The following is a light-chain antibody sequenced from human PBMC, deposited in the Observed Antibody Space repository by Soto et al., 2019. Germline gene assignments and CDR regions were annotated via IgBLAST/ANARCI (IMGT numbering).Light chain of an antibody. CDR1: QSVSSN. Sequence: EIVMTQSPATLSVSRGERATLSCRARQSVSSNLAWYQHKPGQAPRLLIYDASTRATGIPDGFSGSGSETEFTLTISSLHSEDFVVYYCQQYNNWPLTFGGGTKVDIK. CDR3: QQYNNWPLT. CDR2: DAS. V-gene: IGKV3-15*01. J-gene: IGKJ4*01.